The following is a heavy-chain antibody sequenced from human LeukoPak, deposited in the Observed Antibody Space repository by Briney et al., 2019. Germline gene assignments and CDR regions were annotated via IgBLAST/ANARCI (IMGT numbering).Heavy chain of an antibody. CDR3: AKPTTGSPTAAGLDY. CDR1: GFTFSSYG. D-gene: IGHD1-1*01. CDR2: ISFSGSNV. J-gene: IGHJ4*02. Sequence: PGGSLRLSCAASGFTFSSYGMYWVRQAPGKGLEWVSYISFSGSNVHYADSVEGGFTISRDNSKSTLFLQMNSLRPEDTAVYYCAKPTTGSPTAAGLDYWGQGTLVTVSS. V-gene: IGHV3-30*02.